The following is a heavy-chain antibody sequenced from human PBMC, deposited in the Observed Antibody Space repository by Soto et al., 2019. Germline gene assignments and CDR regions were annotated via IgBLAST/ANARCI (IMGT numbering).Heavy chain of an antibody. CDR1: GGSISIYY. Sequence: PSETLSLTCTVSGGSISIYYWSWIRQPPGKGLEWIGYIYYSGSTNYNPSLKSRVTISVDTSKNQFSLKLSSVTAADTAVYYCARHGSHDYGDYVDYWGQGTLVTVSS. J-gene: IGHJ4*02. CDR3: ARHGSHDYGDYVDY. D-gene: IGHD4-17*01. CDR2: IYYSGST. V-gene: IGHV4-59*08.